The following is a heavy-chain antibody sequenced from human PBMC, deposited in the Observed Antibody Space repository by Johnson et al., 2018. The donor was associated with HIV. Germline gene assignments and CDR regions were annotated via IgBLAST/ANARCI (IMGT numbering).Heavy chain of an antibody. Sequence: VQLVESGGGLVQPGGSLRLSCAASGFTFSNYAMSRVRQAPGKGLEWVLAISGGGGSTYYADSVKGRFTISRDNSKNTLYLQMNSLRAEDTAIYYCAKYRIVGPTRGSAFDIWGQGTMVTVSS. CDR2: ISGGGGST. J-gene: IGHJ3*02. CDR1: GFTFSNYA. V-gene: IGHV3-23*04. D-gene: IGHD1-26*01. CDR3: AKYRIVGPTRGSAFDI.